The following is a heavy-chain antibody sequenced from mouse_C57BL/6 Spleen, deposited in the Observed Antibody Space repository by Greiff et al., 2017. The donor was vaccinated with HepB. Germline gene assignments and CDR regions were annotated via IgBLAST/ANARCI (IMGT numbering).Heavy chain of an antibody. V-gene: IGHV5-9-1*02. CDR2: ISSGGDYI. D-gene: IGHD2-5*01. CDR3: TRDRSNFPMDY. CDR1: GFTFSSYA. J-gene: IGHJ4*01. Sequence: EVKLMESGEGLVKPGGSLKLSCAASGFTFSSYAMSWVRQTPEKRLEWVAYISSGGDYIYYADTVKGRFTISRDNARNTLYLQMSSLKSEDTAMYYCTRDRSNFPMDYWGQGTSVTVSS.